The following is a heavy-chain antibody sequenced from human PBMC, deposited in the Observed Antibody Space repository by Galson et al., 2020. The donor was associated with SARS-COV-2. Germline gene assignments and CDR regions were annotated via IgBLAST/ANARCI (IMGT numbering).Heavy chain of an antibody. V-gene: IGHV3-21*01. CDR3: ATTWGAEGAFDI. D-gene: IGHD3-16*01. J-gene: IGHJ3*02. CDR1: GFTFSSYS. Sequence: GGSLRLSCAASGFTFSSYSMNWVRQAPGKGLEWVSSISSSSSYIYYADSVKGRFTISRDNAKNSLYLQMNSLRAEDTAVYYCATTWGAEGAFDIWGQGTMVTVSS. CDR2: ISSSSSYI.